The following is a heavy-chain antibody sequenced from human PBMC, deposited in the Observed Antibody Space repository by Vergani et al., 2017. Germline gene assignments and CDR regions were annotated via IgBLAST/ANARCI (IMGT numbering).Heavy chain of an antibody. CDR3: ARDPSPYSSGSYGMDV. J-gene: IGHJ6*02. CDR2: ISSSGSTI. V-gene: IGHV3-11*04. Sequence: QVQLVESGGGLVKPGGSLRLSCAASGFTFSDYYMSWIRQAPGKGLEWVSYISSSGSTIYYADSVKGRFTIARDNAKNSLYLKMNSLRAEDTAVYYCARDPSPYSSGSYGMDVWGQGTTVTVSS. D-gene: IGHD6-19*01. CDR1: GFTFSDYY.